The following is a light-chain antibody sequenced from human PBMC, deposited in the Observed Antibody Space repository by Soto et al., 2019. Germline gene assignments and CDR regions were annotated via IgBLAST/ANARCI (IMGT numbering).Light chain of an antibody. CDR1: QSISSW. CDR2: KAS. CDR3: QQYYSYRT. V-gene: IGKV1-5*03. Sequence: DIQMTQSPSTLSASVGDRVTITCRAGQSISSWLAWYQQKPGKAPKLLIYKASSLETGVPSRFSGSGSGTEFTLTISSLQPDDFATYYCQQYYSYRTFGQGTKVDIK. J-gene: IGKJ1*01.